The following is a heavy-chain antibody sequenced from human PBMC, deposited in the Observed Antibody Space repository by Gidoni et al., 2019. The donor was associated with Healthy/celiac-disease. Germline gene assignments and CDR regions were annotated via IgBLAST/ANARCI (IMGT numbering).Heavy chain of an antibody. D-gene: IGHD6-13*01. CDR2: ISCSGGST. Sequence: EVQLLESGGGLVQPGGSLRLSCAASGFTFSSYAMSWVRQAPGKGLEWVSAISCSGGSTYYADSVKGRFTISRDNSKNTLYLQMNSLRAEDTAVYYCAKEASSSYYYYYYGMDVWGQGTTVTVSS. CDR3: AKEASSSYYYYYYGMDV. J-gene: IGHJ6*02. CDR1: GFTFSSYA. V-gene: IGHV3-23*01.